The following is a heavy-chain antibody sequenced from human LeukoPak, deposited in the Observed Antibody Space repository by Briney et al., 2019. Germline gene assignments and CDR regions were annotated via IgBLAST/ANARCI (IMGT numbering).Heavy chain of an antibody. CDR3: ARCYDNCRGEGDSCFDP. D-gene: IGHD3-10*01. Sequence: GGSLRLSCAASGFTFSSYSMNWVRQAPGKGLEWVSCISSGSSYTNYADSVKGRFTISRDNAKNSLYLQMNSLRAEDTAVYYCARCYDNCRGEGDSCFDPWGQGTLVTVSS. CDR2: ISSGSSYT. V-gene: IGHV3-21*01. J-gene: IGHJ5*02. CDR1: GFTFSSYS.